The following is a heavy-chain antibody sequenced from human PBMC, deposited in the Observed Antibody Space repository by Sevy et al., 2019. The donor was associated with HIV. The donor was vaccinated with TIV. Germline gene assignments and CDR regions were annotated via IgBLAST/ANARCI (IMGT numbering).Heavy chain of an antibody. CDR2: VYYIGSS. V-gene: IGHV4-39*01. D-gene: IGHD3-10*01. Sequence: SETLSLTCTVSGGSISSSNYYWGWIRQPPGKGLEWIANVYYIGSSYYNPSLKSRVTISVDTSRNQFSLRLRSVTAADTALYYFARHVWPNRAYDSGSYGSYWYFDLWGRGTLVTVSS. CDR3: ARHVWPNRAYDSGSYGSYWYFDL. J-gene: IGHJ2*01. CDR1: GGSISSSNYY.